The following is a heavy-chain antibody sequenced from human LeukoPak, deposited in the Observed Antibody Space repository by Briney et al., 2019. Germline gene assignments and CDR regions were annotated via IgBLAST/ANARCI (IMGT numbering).Heavy chain of an antibody. CDR1: GYTFTGYY. CDR2: INPNSGGT. V-gene: IGHV1-2*02. CDR3: ARKGSVYDILTGYYPFDY. Sequence: ASVKVSCKASGYTFTGYYMHWVRQAPGQGLEWMGWINPNSGGTNYAQKFQGRVTMTRDTSISTAYMELSRLRSADTAVYYCARKGSVYDILTGYYPFDYWGQGTLVTVSS. D-gene: IGHD3-9*01. J-gene: IGHJ4*02.